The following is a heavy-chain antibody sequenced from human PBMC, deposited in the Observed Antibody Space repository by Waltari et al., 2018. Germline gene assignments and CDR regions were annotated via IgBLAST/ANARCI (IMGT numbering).Heavy chain of an antibody. Sequence: EVQLVESGGGLVKPGGSLRLSCAASGFTFSNAWMSWVRQAPGKGLEWVGRIKSKTDGGTTDYAAPVKGRFTISRDDSKNTLYLQMNSLRAEDTAVYYCARVPGSGSASSDCYDYWGQGTLVTVSS. CDR2: IKSKTDGGTT. V-gene: IGHV3-15*05. CDR3: ARVPGSGSASSDCYDY. CDR1: GFTFSNAW. J-gene: IGHJ4*02. D-gene: IGHD3-10*01.